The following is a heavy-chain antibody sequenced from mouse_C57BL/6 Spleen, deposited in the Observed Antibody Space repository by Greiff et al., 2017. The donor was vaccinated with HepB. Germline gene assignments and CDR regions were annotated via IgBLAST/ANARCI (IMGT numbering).Heavy chain of an antibody. CDR1: GYTFTSYW. CDR3: AGGGGTGAWFAY. D-gene: IGHD4-1*01. Sequence: QVQLQQPGAELVKPGASVKLSCKASGYTFTSYWMQWVKQRPGQGLEWIGEIDPSDSYTNYNQKFKGKATLTVDTSSSTAYMQLSSLTSEDSAVYYCAGGGGTGAWFAYWGQGTLVTVSA. V-gene: IGHV1-50*01. J-gene: IGHJ3*01. CDR2: IDPSDSYT.